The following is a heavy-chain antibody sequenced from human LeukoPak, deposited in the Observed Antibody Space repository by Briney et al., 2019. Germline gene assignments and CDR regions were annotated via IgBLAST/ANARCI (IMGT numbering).Heavy chain of an antibody. CDR3: AKVLFDY. Sequence: GGSLRLSCVGSGFTFSRYWLNWVRQAPGKGLEWVAVISYDGSNKYYADSVKGRFTISRDNSKNTLYLQMNSLRAEDTAVYYCAKVLFDYWGQGTLVTVSS. CDR1: GFTFSRYW. J-gene: IGHJ4*02. CDR2: ISYDGSNK. V-gene: IGHV3-30*18.